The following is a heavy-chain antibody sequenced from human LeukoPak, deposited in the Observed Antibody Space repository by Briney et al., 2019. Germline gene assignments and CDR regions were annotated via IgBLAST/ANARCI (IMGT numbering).Heavy chain of an antibody. CDR2: IYYSGST. CDR1: GDSISSYY. D-gene: IGHD5-18*01. J-gene: IGHJ4*02. V-gene: IGHV4-59*01. CDR3: ARAETGYSYGSLDY. Sequence: SETLSLTCTVSGDSISSYYWSWIRQPPGQGLEWIAYIYYSGSTNYNPSLKSRVTISVDTSKNQFSLKLSSVTAADTAVYYCARAETGYSYGSLDYWGQGTLVTVSS.